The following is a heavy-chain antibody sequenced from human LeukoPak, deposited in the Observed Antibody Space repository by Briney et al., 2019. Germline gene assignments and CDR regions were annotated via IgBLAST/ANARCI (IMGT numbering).Heavy chain of an antibody. CDR1: GGSIRTYY. Sequence: SETLSLTCTVSGGSIRTYYWSWIRQPPGKGLEWIGCISHSGSTDYNPSLKSRLTMSVDTSKNQFSLKLTSVTAADTAMYYCARGLRPRDYYYYYGLDVWGPGTTVTVSS. V-gene: IGHV4-59*01. CDR2: ISHSGST. D-gene: IGHD4-17*01. CDR3: ARGLRPRDYYYYYGLDV. J-gene: IGHJ6*02.